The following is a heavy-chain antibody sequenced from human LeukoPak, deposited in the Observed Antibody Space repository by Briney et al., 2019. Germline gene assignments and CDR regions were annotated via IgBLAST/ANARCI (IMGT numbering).Heavy chain of an antibody. CDR3: ARAYYESSAYRHAVYFDY. Sequence: GAPVKVSCKASGYTFNSSYMHWMRQAPGQGLKWMGIINPSDDSTRYAQKFQGRVTMTKDTSTNTVYMHLSSLSSDDTAVYYCARAYYESSAYRHAVYFDYWGQGTLVTVSS. D-gene: IGHD3-22*01. CDR2: INPSDDST. V-gene: IGHV1-46*02. J-gene: IGHJ4*02. CDR1: GYTFNSSY.